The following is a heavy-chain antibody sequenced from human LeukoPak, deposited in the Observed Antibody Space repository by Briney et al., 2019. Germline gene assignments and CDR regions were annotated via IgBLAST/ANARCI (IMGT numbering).Heavy chain of an antibody. D-gene: IGHD3-10*02. CDR3: ARDPRLDLFEDYFDY. V-gene: IGHV1-2*02. CDR1: GYTFTGYY. CDR2: INPNSGGT. J-gene: IGHJ4*02. Sequence: ASVKVSCKASGYTFTGYYVHWVRQAPGQGLEWMGWINPNSGGTNYAQKFQGRVTMTRDTSISTAYMELSGLRSDDTAVYYCARDPRLDLFEDYFDYWGQGTLVTVSS.